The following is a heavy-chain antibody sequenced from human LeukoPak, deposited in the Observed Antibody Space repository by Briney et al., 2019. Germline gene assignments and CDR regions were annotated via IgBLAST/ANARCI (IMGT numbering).Heavy chain of an antibody. V-gene: IGHV4-61*02. D-gene: IGHD3-16*01. CDR3: ARAAAATMITTPAGCYYYYMDV. CDR1: GGSISSGSYY. J-gene: IGHJ6*03. CDR2: IYTSGST. Sequence: PSQTLSLTCTVSGGSISSGSYYWSWIRQPAGKGLEWIGRIYTSGSTNYNPSLKSRVTISVDTSKNQFSLKLSSVTAADTAVYYCARAAAATMITTPAGCYYYYMDVWGKGTTVTVSS.